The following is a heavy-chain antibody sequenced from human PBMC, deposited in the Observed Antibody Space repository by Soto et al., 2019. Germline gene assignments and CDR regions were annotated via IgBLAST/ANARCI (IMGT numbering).Heavy chain of an antibody. Sequence: SVKVSCKASGGTFSNYAITWVRQAPGQGLEWVGRIIPIFGTTNVAQKFQGRVTITADESTTTAYMELSGLRSDDTAVYYCAKDGGADGYFGDWLDPWGQGTLVIVSS. D-gene: IGHD5-12*01. CDR3: AKDGGADGYFGDWLDP. CDR1: GGTFSNYA. J-gene: IGHJ5*02. CDR2: IIPIFGTT. V-gene: IGHV1-69*13.